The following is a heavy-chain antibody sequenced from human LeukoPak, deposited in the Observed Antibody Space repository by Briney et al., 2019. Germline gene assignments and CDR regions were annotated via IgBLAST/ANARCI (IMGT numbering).Heavy chain of an antibody. J-gene: IGHJ3*02. V-gene: IGHV4-34*01. CDR3: ARRRDSSGYYVRDAFDI. Sequence: PSETLSLTCAVYGGSFSGYYWSWIRQPPGKGLGWNGGINHSGSTNYNPSLKSRVTISVDTSKNQFSLKLSSVTAADTAVYYCARRRDSSGYYVRDAFDIWGQGTMVTVSS. CDR1: GGSFSGYY. CDR2: INHSGST. D-gene: IGHD3-22*01.